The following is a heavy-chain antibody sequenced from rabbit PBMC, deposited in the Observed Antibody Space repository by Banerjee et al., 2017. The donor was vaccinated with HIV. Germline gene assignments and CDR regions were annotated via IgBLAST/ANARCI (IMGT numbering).Heavy chain of an antibody. CDR3: ARSMTIFGFLGL. CDR2: INFDYDGT. Sequence: QEQLEESGGGLVKPEGSLTLTCKASGFDFSSYGISWVRQAPGKGLEWIAYINFDYDGTDYASWAKGRFTISKTSSTTVTLQMTSLTAADTATYFCARSMTIFGFLGLWGQGTLVTVS. CDR1: GFDFSSYG. V-gene: IGHV1S45*01. J-gene: IGHJ3*01. D-gene: IGHD2-1*01.